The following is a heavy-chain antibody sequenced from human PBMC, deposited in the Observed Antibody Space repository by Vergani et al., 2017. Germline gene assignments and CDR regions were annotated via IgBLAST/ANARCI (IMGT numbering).Heavy chain of an antibody. V-gene: IGHV3-21*06. Sequence: VQLVESGGGLVKPGGSLRLSCAASGFTFSDFSMSWVRQAPGKGLEWVAFIGSSGPYINYADSVKGRFIISRDNTNNSLFLQLRSLRAEDAAVYYCAKGLGYCSSTSCYSTFDYYMDVWGKGTTVTVSS. CDR2: IGSSGPYI. J-gene: IGHJ6*03. CDR1: GFTFSDFS. D-gene: IGHD2-2*01. CDR3: AKGLGYCSSTSCYSTFDYYMDV.